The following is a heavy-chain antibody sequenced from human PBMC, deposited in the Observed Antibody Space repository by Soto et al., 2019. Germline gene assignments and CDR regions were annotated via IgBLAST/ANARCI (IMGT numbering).Heavy chain of an antibody. CDR1: GYTFTSYD. J-gene: IGHJ4*02. Sequence: ASVKVSCKASGYTFTSYDINWVRQATGQGLEWMGWMNPNSGNTGYAQKFQGRVTMTRNTSISTAYMELSSLRSEDTAVYYCTRHGYSSGWTGFDYWGQGTLVTVSS. V-gene: IGHV1-8*01. CDR2: MNPNSGNT. CDR3: TRHGYSSGWTGFDY. D-gene: IGHD6-19*01.